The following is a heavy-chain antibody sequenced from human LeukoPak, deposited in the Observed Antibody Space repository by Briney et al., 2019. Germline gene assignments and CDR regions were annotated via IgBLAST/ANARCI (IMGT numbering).Heavy chain of an antibody. CDR3: AGGQTGDYYYYYYMDV. CDR1: GFTFSDYY. Sequence: GGSLRLSCAASGFTFSDYYMSWIRQAPGKGLEWVSYISSSGSTIYYADSVKGRFTISRDNAKNSLYLQMNSLRAEDTAVYYCAGGQTGDYYYYYYMDVWGKGTTVTVSS. V-gene: IGHV3-11*01. D-gene: IGHD2-8*02. CDR2: ISSSGSTI. J-gene: IGHJ6*03.